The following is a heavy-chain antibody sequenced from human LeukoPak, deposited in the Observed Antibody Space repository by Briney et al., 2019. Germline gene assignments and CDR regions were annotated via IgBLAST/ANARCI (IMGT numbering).Heavy chain of an antibody. CDR3: AGDQQGYNSWSSLYPRRSQEHKDV. CDR2: IYISGDT. J-gene: IGHJ6*03. CDR1: GGSISSGGYY. Sequence: SGPALVKPTQTLSLTCTVSGGSISSGGYYWSWIRQPAGKGLEWLGRIYISGDTNYNPSLKSRVSISLDMSKNQFSLKLTSVTAADTAVYYCAGDQQGYNSWSSLYPRRSQEHKDVWGKGTTVIVTS. V-gene: IGHV4-61*02. D-gene: IGHD3-3*01.